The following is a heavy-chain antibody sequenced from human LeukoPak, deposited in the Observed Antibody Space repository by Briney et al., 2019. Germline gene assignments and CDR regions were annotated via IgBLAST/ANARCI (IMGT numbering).Heavy chain of an antibody. CDR2: ISTTGSTI. J-gene: IGHJ6*04. Sequence: KAGGSLRLSCAASGFSFSDYYMSWVRQAPGKGLEWVSYISTTGSTIHYADSVKGRFTISRDNSKNTLYLQMNSLRAEDTAVYYCAELGITMIGGVWGKGTTVTISS. V-gene: IGHV3-11*04. CDR3: AELGITMIGGV. CDR1: GFSFSDYY. D-gene: IGHD3-10*02.